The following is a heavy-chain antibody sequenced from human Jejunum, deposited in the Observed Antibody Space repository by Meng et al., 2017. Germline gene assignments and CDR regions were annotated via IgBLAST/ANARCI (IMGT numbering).Heavy chain of an antibody. Sequence: QVKLQQWGAGLLEPSETLSLPSAVYGGSISDYYWTWIRQPPGKGLEWIGEINDSGSTNYNPSPKSRVTISVDTSKSQFYLRVSSVTAADTAVYYCARGNEYSNYGADFWGQGTLVTVSS. V-gene: IGHV4-34*01. CDR2: INDSGST. D-gene: IGHD4-11*01. CDR3: ARGNEYSNYGADF. CDR1: GGSISDYY. J-gene: IGHJ4*02.